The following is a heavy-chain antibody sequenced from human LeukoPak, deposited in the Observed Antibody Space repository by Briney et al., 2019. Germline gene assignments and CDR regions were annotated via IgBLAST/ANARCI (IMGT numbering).Heavy chain of an antibody. CDR1: GGSISSYY. Sequence: SETLSLTCTVSGGSISSYYWSWIRQPPGKGLEWIGYIYYSGSTNYNPSLKSRVTISVDTSKNQFSLELSSVTAADTAVYYCARHEYCSGGSCYSVNWFDPWGQGTLVTVSS. D-gene: IGHD2-15*01. V-gene: IGHV4-59*08. CDR3: ARHEYCSGGSCYSVNWFDP. J-gene: IGHJ5*02. CDR2: IYYSGST.